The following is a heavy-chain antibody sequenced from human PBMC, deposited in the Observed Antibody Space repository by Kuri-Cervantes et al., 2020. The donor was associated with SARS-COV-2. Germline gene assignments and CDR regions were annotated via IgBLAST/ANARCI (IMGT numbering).Heavy chain of an antibody. CDR2: ISSSSTI. J-gene: IGHJ6*02. V-gene: IGHV3-69-1*01. Sequence: GESLKISCAASGFTFSDYYMNWVRQAPGKGLEWVSSISSSSTIYYADSVKGRFTISRDNAKNSLYLQMNSLRSEDTAVYYCAREETGTTRAYYGMDVWGQGTTVTVSS. CDR1: GFTFSDYY. D-gene: IGHD1-7*01. CDR3: AREETGTTRAYYGMDV.